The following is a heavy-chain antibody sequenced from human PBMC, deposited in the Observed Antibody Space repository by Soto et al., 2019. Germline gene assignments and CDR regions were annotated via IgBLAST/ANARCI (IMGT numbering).Heavy chain of an antibody. Sequence: GGSLRLSCAASGFTFSSYTMSWVRQAPGKGLEWVSAISGSGGSTYYADSVKGRFTISRDNSKNTLYLQMNSLRAEDTAVYYCAKDSTTVTTIWYFDLWGRGTLVTVSS. CDR1: GFTFSSYT. CDR2: ISGSGGST. CDR3: AKDSTTVTTIWYFDL. V-gene: IGHV3-23*01. D-gene: IGHD4-17*01. J-gene: IGHJ2*01.